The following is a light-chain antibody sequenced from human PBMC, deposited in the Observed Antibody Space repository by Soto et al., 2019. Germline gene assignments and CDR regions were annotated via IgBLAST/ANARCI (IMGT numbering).Light chain of an antibody. V-gene: IGKV3D-20*01. Sequence: EIVLTQSPATLSLSPGERATLSCGASQSFSSSYLAWYQQKPGLAPSLLIYDASSRATGIPDRFSGSGSGTDFTLTISRLEPEDFAVYYCQQYGSSPYTFGQGTKLEIK. CDR1: QSFSSSY. J-gene: IGKJ2*01. CDR3: QQYGSSPYT. CDR2: DAS.